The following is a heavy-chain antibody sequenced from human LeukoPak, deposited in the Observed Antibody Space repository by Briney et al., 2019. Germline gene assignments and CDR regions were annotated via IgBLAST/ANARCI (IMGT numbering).Heavy chain of an antibody. D-gene: IGHD4-17*01. CDR1: RFTFSIYW. CDR2: INQDGSET. J-gene: IGHJ4*02. CDR3: ARAGDRGSVDY. V-gene: IGHV3-7*01. Sequence: GGSLRLSCAASRFTFSIYWMSWVRQAPGKGLEWVANINQDGSETYYVDSVKGRFTISRDNAKNSLYLQMNSLRAEDTAVYYCARAGDRGSVDYWGQGTLVTVSS.